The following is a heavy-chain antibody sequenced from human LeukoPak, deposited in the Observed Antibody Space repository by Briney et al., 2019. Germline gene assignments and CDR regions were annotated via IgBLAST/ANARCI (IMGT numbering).Heavy chain of an antibody. CDR2: IYSSGST. CDR1: GGSIRTYY. V-gene: IGHV4-4*07. CDR3: ARDYYDSTGYYPVYYFDY. D-gene: IGHD3-22*01. J-gene: IGHJ4*02. Sequence: SETPSLTCTVSGGSIRTYYWSWIRQPAGKGLEWIGRIYSSGSTNYNSSLKSRVTMSVDTSKNQFSLKLSSVTAADTAVYFCARDYYDSTGYYPVYYFDYWGQGTLVTVSS.